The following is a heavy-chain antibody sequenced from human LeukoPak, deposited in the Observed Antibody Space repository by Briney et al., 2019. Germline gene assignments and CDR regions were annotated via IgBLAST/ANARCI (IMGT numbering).Heavy chain of an antibody. V-gene: IGHV3-23*01. CDR2: ISGSGGST. CDR1: GFTFSSYW. CDR3: ARGYYYGSGSYWISGY. D-gene: IGHD3-10*01. Sequence: GGSLRLSCAASGFTFSSYWMSWVRQAPGKGLEWVSTISGSGGSTYYADSVKGRFTISRDNSKNTLYLQMNSLRVEDTAVYYCARGYYYGSGSYWISGYWGQGTLVTVSS. J-gene: IGHJ4*02.